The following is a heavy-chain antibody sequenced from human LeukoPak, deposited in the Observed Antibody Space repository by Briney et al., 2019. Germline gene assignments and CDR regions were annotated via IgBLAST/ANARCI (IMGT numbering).Heavy chain of an antibody. D-gene: IGHD5-12*01. J-gene: IGHJ4*02. CDR3: GRVYNGLSSPVDY. CDR1: GYTFTSYD. Sequence: ASVKVSCKASGYTFTSYDINWVRQAPGQGLEWMGRINPNSGGTSYVQKFQDRVTMTRDTSITTAYMELSSLTSDDTAVYYCGRVYNGLSSPVDYWGQGTLVTVSS. V-gene: IGHV1-2*06. CDR2: INPNSGGT.